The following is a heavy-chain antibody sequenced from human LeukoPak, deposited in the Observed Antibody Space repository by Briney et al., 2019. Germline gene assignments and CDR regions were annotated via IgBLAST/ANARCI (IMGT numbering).Heavy chain of an antibody. Sequence: GASVKVSCKASGYTFTNYGISWVRHAPGQGLEWMGWISADNGNTKYAQKLQGRVTMATDTSTSTAYMELRSLRSDDTAVYYCARGGYGDYGFDYWGQGTLVTVSS. D-gene: IGHD5-12*01. V-gene: IGHV1-18*01. CDR1: GYTFTNYG. CDR3: ARGGYGDYGFDY. J-gene: IGHJ4*02. CDR2: ISADNGNT.